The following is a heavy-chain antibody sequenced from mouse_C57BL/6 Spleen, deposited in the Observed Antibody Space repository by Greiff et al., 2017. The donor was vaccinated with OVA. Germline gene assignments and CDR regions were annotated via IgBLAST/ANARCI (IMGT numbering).Heavy chain of an antibody. J-gene: IGHJ2*01. V-gene: IGHV1-54*01. CDR1: GYAFTNYL. Sequence: VQLQPSGAELVRPGTSVKVSCKASGYAFTNYLLEWVKQRPGQGLEWIGVINPGRGGPNYHEKFKGKATLTADESSSTAYMQLSSLTSKDSAGEVGAREDYYGRSYCDYGGQGTTLTVSS. CDR2: INPGRGGP. D-gene: IGHD1-1*01. CDR3: AREDYYGRSYCDY.